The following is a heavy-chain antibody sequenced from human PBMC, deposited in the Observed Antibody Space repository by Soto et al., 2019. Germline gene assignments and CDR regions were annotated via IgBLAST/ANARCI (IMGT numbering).Heavy chain of an antibody. Sequence: SETLSLTCTVSGGSISSYYWSWIRQPPGKGLEWIGYIYYSGSTNYNPSLKSRVTISVDTSKNQFSLKLSSVTAADTAVYYCAREGMGYDILTGYFPYYYYGMDVWGQGTTVTVSS. D-gene: IGHD3-9*01. CDR1: GGSISSYY. V-gene: IGHV4-59*01. CDR3: AREGMGYDILTGYFPYYYYGMDV. J-gene: IGHJ6*02. CDR2: IYYSGST.